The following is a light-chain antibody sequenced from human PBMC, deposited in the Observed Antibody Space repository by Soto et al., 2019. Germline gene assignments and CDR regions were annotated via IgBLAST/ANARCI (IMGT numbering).Light chain of an antibody. V-gene: IGKV1-5*01. CDR1: RSISDW. Sequence: DIQMTQSPSSLSPSVGDRVTITCRASRSISDWLAWYQQRPGKAPELLIFDASNLKSGVSSRFSGSGSGTEFTLTISRLQPDDFATYYCLQYNTYWTFGQGTRWIS. J-gene: IGKJ1*01. CDR2: DAS. CDR3: LQYNTYWT.